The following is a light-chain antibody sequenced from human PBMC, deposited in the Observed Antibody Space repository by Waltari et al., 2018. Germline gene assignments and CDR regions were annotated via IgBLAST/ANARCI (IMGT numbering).Light chain of an antibody. CDR3: SSYISSSTLEL. V-gene: IGLV2-14*03. CDR1: SSDVGAYNH. CDR2: DVS. Sequence: QSALTQPASVSGSPGQSITISCTGTSSDVGAYNHAPWYQQHPGKAPKLMIFDVSIRPSGVSNRFSGSKSGNTASLTISGLQAEDEADYYCSSYISSSTLELFGGGTSLTVL. J-gene: IGLJ2*01.